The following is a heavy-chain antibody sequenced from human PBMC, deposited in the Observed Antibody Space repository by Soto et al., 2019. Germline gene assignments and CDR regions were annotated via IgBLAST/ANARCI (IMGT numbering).Heavy chain of an antibody. CDR2: INSDGSST. Sequence: GGSLRLSCAASGFTFSSYWMHWVRQAPGKGLVWVSRINSDGSSTSYADSVKGRFTISRDNAKNTLYLQMNSLRAEDTAVYYCARRSRSSSSPYYYYYMDVWGKGTTVTVSS. D-gene: IGHD6-6*01. CDR3: ARRSRSSSSPYYYYYMDV. CDR1: GFTFSSYW. J-gene: IGHJ6*03. V-gene: IGHV3-74*01.